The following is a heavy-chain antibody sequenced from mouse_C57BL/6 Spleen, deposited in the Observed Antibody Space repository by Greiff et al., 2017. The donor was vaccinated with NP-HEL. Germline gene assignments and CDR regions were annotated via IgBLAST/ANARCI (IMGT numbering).Heavy chain of an antibody. D-gene: IGHD2-3*01. CDR1: GFTFSDAW. CDR2: IRNKANNHAT. J-gene: IGHJ4*01. Sequence: EVHLVESGGGLVQPGGSMKLSCAASGFTFSDAWMDWVRQSPEKGLEWVAEIRNKANNHATYYAESVKGRFTISRDDSKSSVYLQMNSLRAEDTGIYYCTRDYDGFWGYAMDYWGQGTSVTVSS. CDR3: TRDYDGFWGYAMDY. V-gene: IGHV6-6*01.